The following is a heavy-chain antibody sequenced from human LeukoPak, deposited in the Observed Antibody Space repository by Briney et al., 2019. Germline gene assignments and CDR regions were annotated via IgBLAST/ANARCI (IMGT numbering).Heavy chain of an antibody. CDR1: GFTFSSYW. CDR2: IKQDGSEK. CDR3: ARDHSYDYVWGSYEDV. D-gene: IGHD3-16*01. Sequence: GGSLRLSCAASGFTFSSYWMSWVRQAPGKGLEWVANIKQDGSEKYYVDSVKGRFTISRDNAKNSLYLQMNSLRAGDTAVYYCARDHSYDYVWGSYEDVWGKGTTVTVSS. V-gene: IGHV3-7*01. J-gene: IGHJ6*04.